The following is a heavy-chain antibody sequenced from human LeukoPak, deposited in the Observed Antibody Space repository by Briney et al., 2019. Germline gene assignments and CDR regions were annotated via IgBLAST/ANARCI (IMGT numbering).Heavy chain of an antibody. D-gene: IGHD5-24*01. CDR2: IKGNGATT. CDR1: GFTFSNYY. CDR3: ARAGEMRYMDV. Sequence: SGGSLRLSCAASGFTFSNYYMSWTRQAPGKGLEWVSHIKGNGATTYYADSVRGRFTISRDNAKNSLFLQMNSLRVDDTATYYCARAGEMRYMDVWGKGTAVAVS. V-gene: IGHV3-11*01. J-gene: IGHJ6*03.